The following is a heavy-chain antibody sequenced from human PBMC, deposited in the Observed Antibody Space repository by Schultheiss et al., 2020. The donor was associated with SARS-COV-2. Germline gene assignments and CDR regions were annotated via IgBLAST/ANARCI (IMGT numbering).Heavy chain of an antibody. CDR3: AKGWGYYYDSSGYYLDY. D-gene: IGHD3-22*01. J-gene: IGHJ4*02. CDR2: INSDGSST. Sequence: GGSLRLSCSASGFTFSSYWMHWVRQAPGKGLVWVSRINSDGSSTSYADSVKGRFTISRDNSKNTLYLQMNSLRAEDTAVYYCAKGWGYYYDSSGYYLDYWGQGTLVTVSS. V-gene: IGHV3-74*01. CDR1: GFTFSSYW.